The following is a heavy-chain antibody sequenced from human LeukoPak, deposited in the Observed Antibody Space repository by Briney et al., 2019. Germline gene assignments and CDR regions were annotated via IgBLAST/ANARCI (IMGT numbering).Heavy chain of an antibody. CDR1: GGSISSGGYY. Sequence: PSETLSLTCTVSGGSISSGGYYWSWIRQPPGKGLEWIGEINHSGSTNYNPSLKSRVTISVDTSKNQFSLKLSSVTAADTAVYYCARSPHGDYSIDYWGQGTLVTVSS. D-gene: IGHD4-17*01. CDR2: INHSGST. CDR3: ARSPHGDYSIDY. V-gene: IGHV4-39*07. J-gene: IGHJ4*02.